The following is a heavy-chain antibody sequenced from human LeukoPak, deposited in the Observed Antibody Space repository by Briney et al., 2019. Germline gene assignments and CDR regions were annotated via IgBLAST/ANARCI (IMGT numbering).Heavy chain of an antibody. J-gene: IGHJ4*02. V-gene: IGHV3-11*01. CDR3: ARGRGLWLQFHFDF. CDR2: ISSSGSTI. Sequence: GGSLRLSCAASGFTFSDYYKRWIRQAAGKGLEWVSYISSSGSTIYYADSVKGRSTISRDNAKNSLYLQMNSLRAEDTAVYYCARGRGLWLQFHFDFWGQGTLVTVSS. D-gene: IGHD5-12*01. CDR1: GFTFSDYY.